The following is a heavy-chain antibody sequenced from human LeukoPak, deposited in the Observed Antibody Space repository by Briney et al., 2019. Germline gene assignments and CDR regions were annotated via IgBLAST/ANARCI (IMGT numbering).Heavy chain of an antibody. CDR3: VRDHLWAFDY. V-gene: IGHV3-48*01. CDR2: VSNSII. D-gene: IGHD3-10*01. J-gene: IGHJ4*02. Sequence: GGSPRLSCAASGFTFSSYSMNWVRQAPGKGLEWVSYVSNSIIDYADSVKGRFTISRDNAKNSLYLQMNSLRAEDTAVYYCVRDHLWAFDYWGQGTLVTVSS. CDR1: GFTFSSYS.